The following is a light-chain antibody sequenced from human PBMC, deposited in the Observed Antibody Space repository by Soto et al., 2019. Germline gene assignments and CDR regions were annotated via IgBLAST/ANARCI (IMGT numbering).Light chain of an antibody. CDR2: EAS. Sequence: EIGVTQSPATLSLSPGERATLSFRASQSVSSYLAWYQQKPGQAPRLLMYEASNRDTGIPARLSGGGSGTDFTLTIRGLEPEDCAVYYCQQRSDWPWTFGQGTKVEIK. V-gene: IGKV3-11*01. CDR1: QSVSSY. J-gene: IGKJ1*01. CDR3: QQRSDWPWT.